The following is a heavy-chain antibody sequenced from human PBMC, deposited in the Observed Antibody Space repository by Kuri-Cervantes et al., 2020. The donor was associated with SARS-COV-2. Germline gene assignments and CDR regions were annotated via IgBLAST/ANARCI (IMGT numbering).Heavy chain of an antibody. Sequence: LRLSCAVSGYSISSGYYWSWIRQPPGKGLEWIGYIYHSGSTYYNPSLKSRVTISVDRSKNQFSLKLSSVTAADTAVYYCQRASYCGGDCYSDAFDIWGQGTMVTVSS. J-gene: IGHJ3*02. CDR2: IYHSGST. CDR3: QRASYCGGDCYSDAFDI. V-gene: IGHV4-30-2*01. CDR1: GYSISSGYY. D-gene: IGHD2-21*01.